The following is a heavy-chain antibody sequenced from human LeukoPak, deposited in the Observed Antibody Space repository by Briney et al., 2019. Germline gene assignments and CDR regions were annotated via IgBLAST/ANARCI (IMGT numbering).Heavy chain of an antibody. V-gene: IGHV1-18*01. CDR2: IAAYNGHT. Sequence: GASVKLSCTTSGYAFTTYCITWVRQAPGQGLEWMGCIAAYNGHTDYTQKLKGRVTITIDPSTHTAKMELRSLRSDDTAVYSGARGQVTYPSPLHLDVWGKGTTVTVSS. D-gene: IGHD4-23*01. CDR1: GYAFTTYC. CDR3: ARGQVTYPSPLHLDV. J-gene: IGHJ6*04.